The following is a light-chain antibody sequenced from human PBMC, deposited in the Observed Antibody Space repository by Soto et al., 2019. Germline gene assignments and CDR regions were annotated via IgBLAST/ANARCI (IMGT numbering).Light chain of an antibody. V-gene: IGKV1-39*01. CDR3: QQYSNWPRT. Sequence: DIQMTQSPPSLSASVGDRVTITCRASQSISSYLNWYQQKPGKAPKLLIYAASSLQSGVPSRFSGSGSGTEFTLTITSLQPEDFATYYCQQYSNWPRTFGQGTKVDI. CDR1: QSISSY. J-gene: IGKJ1*01. CDR2: AAS.